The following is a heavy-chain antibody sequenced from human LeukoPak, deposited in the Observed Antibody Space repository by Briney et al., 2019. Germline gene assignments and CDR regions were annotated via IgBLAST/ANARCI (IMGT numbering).Heavy chain of an antibody. CDR1: GFTFRSYS. CDR2: ISRSSCYI. CDR3: ARGPQVPGEGMTFDH. J-gene: IGHJ4*02. Sequence: GGSLRLSCAASGFTFRSYSMNWVRQAPGKGLEWVSSISRSSCYIFDVDSVKGRFTISRDNSKNLLYLQMNSLRAEDTAVFYCARGPQVPGEGMTFDHWGQGTLVSVSS. V-gene: IGHV3-21*01. D-gene: IGHD3-10*01.